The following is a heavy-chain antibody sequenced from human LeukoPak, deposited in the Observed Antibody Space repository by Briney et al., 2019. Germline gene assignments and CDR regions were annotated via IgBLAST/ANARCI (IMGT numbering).Heavy chain of an antibody. CDR1: AFIFSGHW. Sequence: PGGSLRLSCEGSAFIFSGHWMNWVRQTPGKGLEWVASIKEDGSERQYVDSVKGRFTISRDNAKNSLYLQMNSLRAEDTAVYYCARDGFSSAINYWGQGTLVTVSS. D-gene: IGHD2-21*02. CDR3: ARDGFSSAINY. J-gene: IGHJ4*02. CDR2: IKEDGSER. V-gene: IGHV3-7*01.